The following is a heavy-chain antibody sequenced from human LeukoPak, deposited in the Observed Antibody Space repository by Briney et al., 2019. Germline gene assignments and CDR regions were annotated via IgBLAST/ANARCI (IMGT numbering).Heavy chain of an antibody. V-gene: IGHV4-31*03. J-gene: IGHJ4*02. CDR2: IYYSGST. Sequence: SQTLSLTCTVSGGSISSGGYYWSWIRQHPGKGLEWIGYIYYSGSTYYNPSLKSRVTISVDTSKNQFSLKLSSVTAADTAVYYYARVRSGFYGSDIGGDYWGQGTLVTVSS. CDR1: GGSISSGGYY. D-gene: IGHD3-10*01. CDR3: ARVRSGFYGSDIGGDY.